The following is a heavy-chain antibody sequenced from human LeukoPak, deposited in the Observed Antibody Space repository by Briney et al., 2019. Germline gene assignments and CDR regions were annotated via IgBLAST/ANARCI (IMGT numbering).Heavy chain of an antibody. J-gene: IGHJ4*02. CDR2: INPHSGGT. CDR3: ARHCYDSSGYYYDY. Sequence: APVNVSCRPSGYTFTGYYLHWVRQAQAPGQGLEWMGWINPHSGGTKYAQKFQDRVTMTRDTSISTAYMELSRLRSDDTAVYYCARHCYDSSGYYYDYWGQGTLVTVSS. V-gene: IGHV1-2*02. CDR1: GYTFTGYY. D-gene: IGHD3-22*01.